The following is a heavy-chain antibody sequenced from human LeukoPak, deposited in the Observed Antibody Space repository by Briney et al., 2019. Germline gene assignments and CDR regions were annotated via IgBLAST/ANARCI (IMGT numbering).Heavy chain of an antibody. V-gene: IGHV3-49*04. D-gene: IGHD3-10*01. Sequence: GRSLRLSCTASGFTFGDYAMSWVRQAPGKGLEWVGFIRSKAYGGTTEYAASVKGRFTISRDDSKSIAYLQMNSLKTEDTAVYYCTRRRSGITYYFDYWGQGTLVTVSS. CDR1: GFTFGDYA. CDR3: TRRRSGITYYFDY. J-gene: IGHJ4*02. CDR2: IRSKAYGGTT.